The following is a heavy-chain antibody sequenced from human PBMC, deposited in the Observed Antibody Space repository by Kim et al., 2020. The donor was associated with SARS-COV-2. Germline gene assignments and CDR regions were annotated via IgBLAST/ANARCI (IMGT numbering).Heavy chain of an antibody. Sequence: KYSQKVGGRVTITRNTTASPAYMELRSLRSEDTAVYYCARGSGWAFDYWGQGTLVTVAS. V-gene: IGHV1-3*01. J-gene: IGHJ4*02. CDR3: ARGSGWAFDY. D-gene: IGHD6-19*01.